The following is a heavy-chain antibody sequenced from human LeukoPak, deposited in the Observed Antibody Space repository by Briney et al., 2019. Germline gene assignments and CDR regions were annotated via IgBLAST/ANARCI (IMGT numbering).Heavy chain of an antibody. Sequence: ASVKVSCKASGYTFTSYYMHWVRQAPGQGLEWMGIINPSGGSTSYAQKFQGRVTMTRDTSTSTVYMELSSLRSEDTAVYYCARCGREITMVRGVIPWYFDYWGQGTLVTVSS. J-gene: IGHJ4*02. V-gene: IGHV1-46*01. D-gene: IGHD3-10*01. CDR2: INPSGGST. CDR1: GYTFTSYY. CDR3: ARCGREITMVRGVIPWYFDY.